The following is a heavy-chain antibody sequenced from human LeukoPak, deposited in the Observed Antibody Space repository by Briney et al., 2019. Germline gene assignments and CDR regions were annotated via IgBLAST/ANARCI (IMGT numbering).Heavy chain of an antibody. CDR1: GFTFSTYA. Sequence: GGSLRLSCAASGFTFSTYAMSWVRHAPGKGLEWLSTIGGGGRDTFYADSVKGRFTASRDNSKNTLYLQMSSLRAEDTAVYFCAKNRGANYYNYYMDVWGKGTTVTVSS. CDR2: IGGGGRDT. D-gene: IGHD4/OR15-4a*01. V-gene: IGHV3-23*01. J-gene: IGHJ6*03. CDR3: AKNRGANYYNYYMDV.